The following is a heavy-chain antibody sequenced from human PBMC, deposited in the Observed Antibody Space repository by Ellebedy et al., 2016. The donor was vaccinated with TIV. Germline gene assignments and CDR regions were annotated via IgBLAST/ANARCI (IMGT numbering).Heavy chain of an antibody. CDR1: GFTFSTYG. Sequence: GESLKISCAASGFTFSTYGMTWVRQAPGQGLEWVAVIWYDGSNAYYADSVKGRFTISRDNYKNTLYLQMNSLRAEDTAVYYCAISTGRGASYCGDVCYLWGQGTLVTVSS. D-gene: IGHD2-21*02. V-gene: IGHV3-33*01. CDR3: AISTGRGASYCGDVCYL. CDR2: IWYDGSNA. J-gene: IGHJ1*01.